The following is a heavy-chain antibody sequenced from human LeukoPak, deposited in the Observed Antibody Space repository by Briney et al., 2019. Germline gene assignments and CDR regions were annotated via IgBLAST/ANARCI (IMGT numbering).Heavy chain of an antibody. J-gene: IGHJ4*02. CDR1: GYTFASDG. Sequence: GASVKVSCKASGYTFASDGISWVRQAPGQGLEWMGWISSYNGNTNYAEKLQGRVTMTTDTSTSTAYMELRSLRSDDTAVYYCARSPAVAATRVDYWGQGTLVTVSS. V-gene: IGHV1-18*01. D-gene: IGHD6-19*01. CDR2: ISSYNGNT. CDR3: ARSPAVAATRVDY.